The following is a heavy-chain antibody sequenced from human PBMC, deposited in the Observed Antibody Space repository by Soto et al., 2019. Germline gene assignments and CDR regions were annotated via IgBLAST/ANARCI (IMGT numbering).Heavy chain of an antibody. CDR2: IYHSVST. CDR1: GGSISSGGYS. CDR3: ARVPSP. J-gene: IGHJ5*02. V-gene: IGHV4-30-2*01. Sequence: QLQLQESGSGLVKPSQTLSLTCAVSGGSISSGGYSWSWIRQPPGKGLEWIGYIYHSVSTYYKPSLKSRATISVDRSKNQFSLKVSSVTAPDTAVYSCARVPSPWGQGTLVTVSA.